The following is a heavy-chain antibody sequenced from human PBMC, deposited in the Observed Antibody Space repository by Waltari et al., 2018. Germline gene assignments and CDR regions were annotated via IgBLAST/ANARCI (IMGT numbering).Heavy chain of an antibody. D-gene: IGHD2-21*01. CDR2: ISGSGGST. Sequence: EVQLVESGGGLVQPGGSLRLSCAASGFTFSSYATSWVRQAPGKGLEWVSAISGSGGSTDYADSVKGRFTISRDNSKNTLYLQMNSLRAEDTAVYYCAKTCGGDCHSIDYWGQGTLVTVSS. CDR3: AKTCGGDCHSIDY. CDR1: GFTFSSYA. V-gene: IGHV3-23*04. J-gene: IGHJ4*02.